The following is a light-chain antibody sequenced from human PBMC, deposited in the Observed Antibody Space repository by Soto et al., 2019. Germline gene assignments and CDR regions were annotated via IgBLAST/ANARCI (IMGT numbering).Light chain of an antibody. V-gene: IGKV3-11*01. CDR3: QQRSNWPPM. Sequence: EIVLTQSPATLSLSPGERATLSCRASQSVSSYLAWYQQKPGQAPRLLIYDASNRATGIPARFSSSGSGTDFTLTISSLEPEDFAVYYCQQRSNWPPMFGQGTKVEIK. CDR1: QSVSSY. J-gene: IGKJ1*01. CDR2: DAS.